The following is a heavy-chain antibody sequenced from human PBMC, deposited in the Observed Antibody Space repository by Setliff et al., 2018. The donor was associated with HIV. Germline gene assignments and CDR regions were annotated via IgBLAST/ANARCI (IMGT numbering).Heavy chain of an antibody. CDR1: GFRFSSYS. J-gene: IGHJ4*02. CDR2: IYGTTNII. Sequence: GGSLRLSCVGSGFRFSSYSLSWVRQAPGKGLEWIAYIYGTTNIIVDSVRGRFTISRDNDKNSVYLQMNSLRPEDTAIYFCASARIPTGGTSTSLDFWGQGAQVTVSS. D-gene: IGHD1-1*01. V-gene: IGHV3-48*01. CDR3: ASARIPTGGTSTSLDF.